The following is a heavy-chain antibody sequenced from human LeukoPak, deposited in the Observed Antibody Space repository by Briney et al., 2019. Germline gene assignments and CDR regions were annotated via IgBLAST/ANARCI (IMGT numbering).Heavy chain of an antibody. CDR1: GGSISSGSYY. CDR2: IYTSGST. J-gene: IGHJ4*02. D-gene: IGHD3-10*01. CDR3: ARDRITDYFDS. V-gene: IGHV4-61*02. Sequence: SQTLSLTCTVSGGSISSGSYYWSWIRQPAGKGLEWIGRIYTSGSTNYNLSLKSRVTISVDTSKNQFSLKLSSVTAADTAVYYCARDRITDYFDSWGQGTLVTVSS.